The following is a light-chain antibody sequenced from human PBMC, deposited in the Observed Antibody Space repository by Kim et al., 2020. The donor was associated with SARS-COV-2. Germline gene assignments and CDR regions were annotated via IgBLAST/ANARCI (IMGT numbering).Light chain of an antibody. CDR3: QQYGSSLRT. CDR2: GAS. V-gene: IGKV3-20*01. CDR1: QSDSSNY. J-gene: IGKJ1*01. Sequence: SPGERPTRTCRASQSDSSNYLAWYQQKLGHAPRLLIYGASSRATGIPDRFTGSGSGTDFTLTISRLEPEDFAMYYCQQYGSSLRTFGQGTKVDIK.